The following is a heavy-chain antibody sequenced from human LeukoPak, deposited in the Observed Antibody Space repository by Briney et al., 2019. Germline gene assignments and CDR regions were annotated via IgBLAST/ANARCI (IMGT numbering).Heavy chain of an antibody. V-gene: IGHV1-3*01. CDR1: GYTFTSYA. Sequence: ASVKVSCKASGYTFTSYAMHWVRQAPGQRLEWMGWINAGNGNTKYSQKFQGRVTITRDTSASTAYMELSSLRSEDTAVYYCARDVDFYYDSSGGDYWGQGTLVTVSS. D-gene: IGHD3-22*01. CDR3: ARDVDFYYDSSGGDY. J-gene: IGHJ4*02. CDR2: INAGNGNT.